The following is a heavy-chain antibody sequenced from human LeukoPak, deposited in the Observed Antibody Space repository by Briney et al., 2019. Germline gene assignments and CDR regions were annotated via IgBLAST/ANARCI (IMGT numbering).Heavy chain of an antibody. D-gene: IGHD3-22*01. J-gene: IGHJ4*02. Sequence: PSETLSLTCTVSGGSISSYYWSWIRQPPGKGLEWIGYIYYSGSTNYNPSLKSRVTISVDTSKNQFSLKLNSVTAADTAVYSCARGGPYYYDSSGYFDYWGQGTLVTVSS. V-gene: IGHV4-59*01. CDR3: ARGGPYYYDSSGYFDY. CDR1: GGSISSYY. CDR2: IYYSGST.